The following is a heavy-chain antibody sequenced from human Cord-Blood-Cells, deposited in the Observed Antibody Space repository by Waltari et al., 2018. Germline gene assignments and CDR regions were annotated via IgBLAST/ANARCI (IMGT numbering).Heavy chain of an antibody. D-gene: IGHD1-26*01. Sequence: QVQLVQSGAEVKKPGASVKVSCKVSGYTLTELSMHWVRQAPGKGLEWMGGFVPEDGETIYAQKFQGRVTMTEDTSTDAAYMELSSLRSEDTAVYYCATLMGALDAFDIWGQGTMVTVSS. V-gene: IGHV1-24*01. J-gene: IGHJ3*02. CDR1: GYTLTELS. CDR3: ATLMGALDAFDI. CDR2: FVPEDGET.